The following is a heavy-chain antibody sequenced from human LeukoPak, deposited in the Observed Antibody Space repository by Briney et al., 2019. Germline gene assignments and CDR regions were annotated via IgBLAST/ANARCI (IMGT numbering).Heavy chain of an antibody. CDR1: GYTFTSYG. D-gene: IGHD6-19*01. J-gene: IGHJ3*02. CDR3: ARTVAGTIEDAFDI. Sequence: GASVTVSCTASGYTFTSYGISWVRQAPGQGLEWMGWISAYNGNTNYAQKLQGRVTMTTDTSTSTAYMELRSLRSDDTAVYYCARTVAGTIEDAFDIWGQGTMVTVSS. CDR2: ISAYNGNT. V-gene: IGHV1-18*01.